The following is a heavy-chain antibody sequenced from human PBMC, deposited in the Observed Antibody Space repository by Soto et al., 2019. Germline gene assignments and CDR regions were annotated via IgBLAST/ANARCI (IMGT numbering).Heavy chain of an antibody. Sequence: ASVKVSCKASGYTFTGYYMHWVRQAPGQGLEWMGWINPNSGGTNYAQKFQGWVTMTRDTSISTAYMELSRLRSDDTAVYYCARDQSCSGGSCYSFDYWGQGTLVTVSS. J-gene: IGHJ4*02. CDR2: INPNSGGT. D-gene: IGHD2-15*01. V-gene: IGHV1-2*04. CDR1: GYTFTGYY. CDR3: ARDQSCSGGSCYSFDY.